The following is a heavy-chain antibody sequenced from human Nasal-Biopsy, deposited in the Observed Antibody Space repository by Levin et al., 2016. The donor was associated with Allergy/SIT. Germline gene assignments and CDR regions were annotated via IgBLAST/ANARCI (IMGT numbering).Heavy chain of an antibody. D-gene: IGHD3-22*01. CDR2: ISGFGGT. CDR3: AKLLLRDHYDPDGYYVAAFDY. CDR1: GFTLSNYA. Sequence: GGSLRLSCAASGFTLSNYALSWVRQAPGKGLEWVSAISGFGGTYYAESVRGRFSIVRDELKNTLFLQMSSLRADDTAVYYCAKLLLRDHYDPDGYYVAAFDYWGQGSLVTVSS. V-gene: IGHV3-23*01. J-gene: IGHJ4*02.